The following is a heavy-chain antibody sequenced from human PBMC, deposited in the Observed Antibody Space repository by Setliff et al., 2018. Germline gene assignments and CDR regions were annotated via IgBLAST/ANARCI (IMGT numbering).Heavy chain of an antibody. J-gene: IGHJ3*02. CDR2: IYYSGGT. CDR1: GGSISSCY. Sequence: SETLSLTCTVSGGSISSCYWSWIRQPPGKGLEWIGYIYYSGGTNYNPSLKSRVTISVDTSKNQFSLKLSSVTAADTAVYYCARDSGYTDPAFDIWGQGTMVTVSS. CDR3: ARDSGYTDPAFDI. D-gene: IGHD3-22*01. V-gene: IGHV4-59*01.